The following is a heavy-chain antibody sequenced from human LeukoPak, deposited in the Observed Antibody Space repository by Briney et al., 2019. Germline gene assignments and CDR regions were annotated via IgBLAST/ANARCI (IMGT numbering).Heavy chain of an antibody. Sequence: GGSLRLSCAASGFTFSSYWMHWVRQAPGKGLVWVSRINSGGSSTSYADSVKGRFTISRDNAKNTLYLQMNSLRAEDTAVYYCAREQANSYYDFWSGQNSPLDYWGQGTLVTVSS. V-gene: IGHV3-74*01. D-gene: IGHD3-3*01. J-gene: IGHJ4*02. CDR1: GFTFSSYW. CDR3: AREQANSYYDFWSGQNSPLDY. CDR2: INSGGSST.